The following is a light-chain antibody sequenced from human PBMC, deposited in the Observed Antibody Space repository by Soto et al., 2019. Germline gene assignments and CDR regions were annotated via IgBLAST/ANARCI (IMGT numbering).Light chain of an antibody. Sequence: EIVLTQSPGTLSLSPGQRATLSCRASESISRDYLAWYQQRLGQAPRLLIYGASSGATGIPDRFSGSGSGTDFTLTISRLDPEDFAIYYCQQYGGVPYTFGQGTKLEIK. CDR1: ESISRDY. V-gene: IGKV3-20*01. CDR2: GAS. CDR3: QQYGGVPYT. J-gene: IGKJ2*01.